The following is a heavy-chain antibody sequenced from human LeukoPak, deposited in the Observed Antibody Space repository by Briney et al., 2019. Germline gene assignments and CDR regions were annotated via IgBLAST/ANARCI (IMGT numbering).Heavy chain of an antibody. V-gene: IGHV3-48*03. J-gene: IGHJ4*02. CDR1: GFPLSSYA. Sequence: GGSLRLSCAASGFPLSSYAMSWVRQAPGKGLEWVSYISSSGSTIYYADSVKGRFTISRDNAKNSLYLQMNSLRAEDTAVYYCARVAVAGYYFDYWGQGTLVTVSS. CDR2: ISSSGSTI. CDR3: ARVAVAGYYFDY. D-gene: IGHD6-19*01.